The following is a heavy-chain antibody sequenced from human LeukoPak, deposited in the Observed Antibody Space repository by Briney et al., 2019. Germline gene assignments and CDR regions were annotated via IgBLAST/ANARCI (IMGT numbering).Heavy chain of an antibody. CDR1: GFTFSSYA. CDR2: ISGSGGST. J-gene: IGHJ4*02. D-gene: IGHD3-10*01. CDR3: AKVRWGLFEQLDY. V-gene: IGHV3-23*01. Sequence: GGSLRLSCAASGFTFSSYAMSWVRQARGKGLEWVSAISGSGGSTYYADSVKGRFTISRDNSKNTLYLQMNSLRAEDTAVYHCAKVRWGLFEQLDYWGQGTLVTVS.